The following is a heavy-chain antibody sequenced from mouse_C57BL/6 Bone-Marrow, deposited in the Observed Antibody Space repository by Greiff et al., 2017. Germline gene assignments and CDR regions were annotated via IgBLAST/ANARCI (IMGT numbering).Heavy chain of an antibody. D-gene: IGHD1-1*01. CDR2: ISSGGSYT. J-gene: IGHJ2*01. Sequence: EVKLVESGGDLVKPGGSLKLSCAASGFTFSSYGMSWVRQTPDKRLEWVATISSGGSYTYYPDSVKGRFTISRDNAKNTLYLQMSSLKSEDTAMYYCARSGGSSYWGQGTTLTVSS. V-gene: IGHV5-6*01. CDR3: ARSGGSSY. CDR1: GFTFSSYG.